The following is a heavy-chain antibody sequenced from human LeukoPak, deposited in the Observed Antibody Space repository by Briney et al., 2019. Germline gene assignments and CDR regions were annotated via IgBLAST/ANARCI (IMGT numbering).Heavy chain of an antibody. D-gene: IGHD3-10*01. J-gene: IGHJ5*02. Sequence: SQTLSLTCTVSGGSISSGSYYWSWIRQPAGQGLEWIGRIYTSGSTNYNPSLKSRVTISVDTSKNQFSLKLSSVTAADTAVYYCARWTLREFWFDPWGQGTLVTVSS. CDR3: ARWTLREFWFDP. CDR2: IYTSGST. CDR1: GGSISSGSYY. V-gene: IGHV4-61*02.